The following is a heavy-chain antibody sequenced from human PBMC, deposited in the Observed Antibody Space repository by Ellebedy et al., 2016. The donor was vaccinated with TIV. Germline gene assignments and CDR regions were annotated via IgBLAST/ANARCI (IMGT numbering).Heavy chain of an antibody. J-gene: IGHJ3*02. CDR3: ARDLVQTTEAFDM. V-gene: IGHV3-48*02. Sequence: GESLKISCVASGFNFSYFSMNWVRQAPGKGLEWVSYVSSHSSTTFYADSVKGRFTTSRDNAKNSLYLHMNSLRDEDTAVYYCARDLVQTTEAFDMWGQGTLVTVSS. D-gene: IGHD4/OR15-4a*01. CDR2: VSSHSSTT. CDR1: GFNFSYFS.